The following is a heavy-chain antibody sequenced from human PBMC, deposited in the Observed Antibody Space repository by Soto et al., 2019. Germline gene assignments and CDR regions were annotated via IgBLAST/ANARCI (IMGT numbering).Heavy chain of an antibody. Sequence: EVQLVESGGGLVKPGGSLRLSCAASGFTFSNAWMSWVRQAPGKGLEWVGRIKSKTDGGTTDYAAPVKGRFTISRDDSKNTLYLQMNSLKTEDTAVCYCTTDWMGGILWFGEFPPAYGMDVWGQGTTVTVSS. J-gene: IGHJ6*02. D-gene: IGHD3-10*01. CDR2: IKSKTDGGTT. CDR1: GFTFSNAW. V-gene: IGHV3-15*01. CDR3: TTDWMGGILWFGEFPPAYGMDV.